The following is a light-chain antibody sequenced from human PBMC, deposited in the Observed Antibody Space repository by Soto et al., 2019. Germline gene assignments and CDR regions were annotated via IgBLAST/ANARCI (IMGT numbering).Light chain of an antibody. V-gene: IGKV3-20*01. Sequence: EIVLTQSPGTLSLSPGEGATLSCRASQSVTSSYLAWYQHKSGQAPRLLIYGASSRATGIADRFSGSGSGTDFTLTITRLEPEDFAVYYCQQYHRSPFTFRPGTKVDI. J-gene: IGKJ3*01. CDR2: GAS. CDR1: QSVTSSY. CDR3: QQYHRSPFT.